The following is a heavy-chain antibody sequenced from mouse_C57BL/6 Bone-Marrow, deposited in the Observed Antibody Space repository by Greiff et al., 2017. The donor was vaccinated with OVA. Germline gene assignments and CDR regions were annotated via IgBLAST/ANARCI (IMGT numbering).Heavy chain of an antibody. CDR1: GFTIKNTY. Sequence: VQLQQSVAELVRPGASVKLSCTASGFTIKNTYMHWVKQRPEQGLEWIGRIDPANDNTKYAPKFPGKATMTADTSSNTAYLQLSSVSSEVTAVYCCARGIFGSSFYAMDYWGQGTSVTVSS. CDR3: ARGIFGSSFYAMDY. J-gene: IGHJ4*01. CDR2: IDPANDNT. D-gene: IGHD1-1*01. V-gene: IGHV14-3*01.